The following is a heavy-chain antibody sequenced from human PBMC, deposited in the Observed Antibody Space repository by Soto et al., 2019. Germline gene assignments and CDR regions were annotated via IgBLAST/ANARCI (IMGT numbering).Heavy chain of an antibody. Sequence: EASVKVSCKASGYTFTNYDINWVRQATGQGLEWMGWMNPNNGNTGYAQKFQGRVTMTRDTSITTAYMELRSLRSEDTAVYYCAKRSSSRYGDYYSDYWGQGTLVTVS. D-gene: IGHD6-13*01. CDR2: MNPNNGNT. J-gene: IGHJ4*02. V-gene: IGHV1-8*01. CDR3: AKRSSSRYGDYYSDY. CDR1: GYTFTNYD.